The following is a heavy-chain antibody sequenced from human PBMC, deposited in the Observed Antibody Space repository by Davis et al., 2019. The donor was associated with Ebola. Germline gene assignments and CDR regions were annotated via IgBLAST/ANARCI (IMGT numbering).Heavy chain of an antibody. J-gene: IGHJ4*02. CDR3: ARDNGDYVVDY. CDR1: GGSISSYY. Sequence: PSETLSLTCTVSGGSISSYYWSWIRQPPGKGLEWIGYIYYSGSTYYNPSLKSRVTISVDTSKNQFSLKLSSVTAADTAVYYCARDNGDYVVDYWGQGTLVTVSS. CDR2: IYYSGST. D-gene: IGHD4-17*01. V-gene: IGHV4-59*12.